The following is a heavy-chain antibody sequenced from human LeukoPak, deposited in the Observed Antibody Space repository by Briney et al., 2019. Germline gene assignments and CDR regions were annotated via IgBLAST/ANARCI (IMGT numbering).Heavy chain of an antibody. CDR3: ARNLVRSTWYYFEY. J-gene: IGHJ4*02. V-gene: IGHV3-33*08. Sequence: QPGRSLRLSCAASGFTFSSYGMHWVRQAPGKGLEWVAFIWYDGSNQYYGDSVKGRFTVSRDNSKNTLYLQLNSLRAEDTAVYYCARNLVRSTWYYFEYWGQGTLVTVSS. CDR2: IWYDGSNQ. CDR1: GFTFSSYG. D-gene: IGHD6-13*01.